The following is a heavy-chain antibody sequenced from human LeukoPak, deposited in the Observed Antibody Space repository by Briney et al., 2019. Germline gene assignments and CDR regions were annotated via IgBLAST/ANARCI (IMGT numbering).Heavy chain of an antibody. V-gene: IGHV4-61*01. CDR2: IYYSGST. Sequence: DPSETLSLPCTVSGGSVSSGSYYWRWIRQPPGKGLEWIGYIYYSGSTNYNPSLKSRVTISVDTSKNQFSLKLSSVTAADTAVYYCARVRSSDDAFDIWGQGTMVTVSS. CDR3: ARVRSSDDAFDI. D-gene: IGHD6-6*01. CDR1: GGSVSSGSYY. J-gene: IGHJ3*02.